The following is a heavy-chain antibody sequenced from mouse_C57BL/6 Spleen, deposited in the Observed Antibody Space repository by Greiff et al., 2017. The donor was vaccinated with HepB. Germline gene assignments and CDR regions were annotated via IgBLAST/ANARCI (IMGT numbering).Heavy chain of an antibody. J-gene: IGHJ2*01. Sequence: QVQLQQSGAELARPGASVKLSCKASGYTFTSYGISWVKQRTGQGLEWIGEIYPRSGNTYYNEKFKGKATLTADKSSSTAYMELRSLTSEDSAVYFWARYVITTVVGYFYYWGQGTTLTVSS. CDR2: IYPRSGNT. CDR1: GYTFTSYG. D-gene: IGHD1-1*01. V-gene: IGHV1-81*01. CDR3: ARYVITTVVGYFYY.